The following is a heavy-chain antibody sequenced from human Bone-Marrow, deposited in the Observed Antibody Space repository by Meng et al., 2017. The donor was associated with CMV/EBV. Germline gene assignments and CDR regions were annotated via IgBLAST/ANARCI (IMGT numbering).Heavy chain of an antibody. CDR2: IRDDGNYE. CDR1: GFTFSNYG. V-gene: IGHV3-30*02. D-gene: IGHD3-10*01. J-gene: IGHJ4*02. Sequence: GESLKISCVASGFTFSNYGMHWVRQAPGKGLEWVAFIRDDGNYEKYADSVKGRFIISRDIYKSTLYVQMNSPRSEDTAIYCCAKEGKRGSKDVDCWGQGTLVTVSS. CDR3: AKEGKRGSKDVDC.